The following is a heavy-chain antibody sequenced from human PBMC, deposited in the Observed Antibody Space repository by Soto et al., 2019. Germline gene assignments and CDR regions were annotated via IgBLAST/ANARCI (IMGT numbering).Heavy chain of an antibody. CDR3: ARRSIVVVPAATAWYFDY. V-gene: IGHV1-18*04. CDR1: GYTFTSYY. J-gene: IGHJ4*02. CDR2: ISAYNGNT. D-gene: IGHD2-2*01. Sequence: ASVKVSCKASGYTFTSYYMHWVRQAPGQGLEWMGWISAYNGNTNYAQKLQGRVTMTTDTSTSTAYMELRSLRSDDTAVYYCARRSIVVVPAATAWYFDYWGQGTLVTVS.